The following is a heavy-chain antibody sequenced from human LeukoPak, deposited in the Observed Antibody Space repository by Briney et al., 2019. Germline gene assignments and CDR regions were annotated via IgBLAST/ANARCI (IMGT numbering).Heavy chain of an antibody. D-gene: IGHD1-26*01. CDR2: ITSSSIFI. V-gene: IGHV3-21*01. CDR3: ARDPVTHSGRYYYFDY. Sequence: GGSLRLSCTASGFTFSSYTMNWVRQAPGKRREWVSSITSSSIFIYYADSVKGRFTISRDNAKNSLYLQMNSLRAEDTAVYYCARDPVTHSGRYYYFDYWGQGTLVTVSS. CDR1: GFTFSSYT. J-gene: IGHJ4*02.